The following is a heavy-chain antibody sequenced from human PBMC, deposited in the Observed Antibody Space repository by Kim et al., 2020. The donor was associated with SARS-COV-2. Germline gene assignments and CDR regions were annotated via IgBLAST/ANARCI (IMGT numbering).Heavy chain of an antibody. Sequence: GGSLRLSCAASGFTFSSYGMHWVRQAPGTGGEGVEGIWYEGSNKYYADSVKGRFTISRDNSKNTLYLQMNSLRAEDTAVYYCARDRGRSSLSDADAFDFWGQGTMVTVSS. CDR2: IWYEGSNK. CDR1: GFTFSSYG. D-gene: IGHD6-6*01. J-gene: IGHJ3*01. V-gene: IGHV3-33*01. CDR3: ARDRGRSSLSDADAFDF.